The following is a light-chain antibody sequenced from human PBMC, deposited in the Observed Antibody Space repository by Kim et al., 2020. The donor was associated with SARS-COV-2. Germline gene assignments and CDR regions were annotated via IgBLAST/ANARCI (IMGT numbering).Light chain of an antibody. J-gene: IGKJ2*01. V-gene: IGKV1-5*03. Sequence: ASLGDRVTITCRASQPLNDWLAWYQQKPGKAPKLLIYLASNVEPGVPSRFSGSGSGTEFTLTISSLQPEDFATYYCQQYKNDSPFTFGQGTKLEI. CDR1: QPLNDW. CDR3: QQYKNDSPFT. CDR2: LAS.